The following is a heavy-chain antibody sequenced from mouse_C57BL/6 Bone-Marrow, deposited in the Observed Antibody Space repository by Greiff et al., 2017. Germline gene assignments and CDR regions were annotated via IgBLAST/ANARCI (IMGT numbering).Heavy chain of an antibody. CDR1: GYTFPSYW. CDR3: GAVPFDN. J-gene: IGHJ2*01. Sequence: QVQLQQPGAELVKPGASVKLSCKASGYTFPSYWMQWVKQRPGQGLEWIGEFDPSDSYTNYNQKFKGKATLTVDTSSSTAYMQLSSLTSEDSAVYYCGAVPFDNWGQGTTLTVSS. CDR2: FDPSDSYT. V-gene: IGHV1-50*01.